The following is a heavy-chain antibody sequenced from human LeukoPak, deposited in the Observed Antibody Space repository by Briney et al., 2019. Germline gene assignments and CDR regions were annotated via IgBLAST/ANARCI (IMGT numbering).Heavy chain of an antibody. CDR1: GGTFSSYA. CDR2: IIPIFGTA. V-gene: IGHV1-69*06. CDR3: ARGASLNYYYYYMDV. Sequence: SVKVSCKASGGTFSSYAISWVRQAPGQGLEWMGGIIPIFGTANYAQKFQGRVTITADKSTSTAYMELSSLRSEDTAVYYCARGASLNYYYYYMDVWGEGTTVTVSS. J-gene: IGHJ6*03.